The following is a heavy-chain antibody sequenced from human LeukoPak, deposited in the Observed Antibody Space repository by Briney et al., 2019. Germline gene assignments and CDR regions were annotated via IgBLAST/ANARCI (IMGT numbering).Heavy chain of an antibody. J-gene: IGHJ4*02. Sequence: SETLSLTCTVSGGSISSYYWSWIRQPPGKGLEWVGYIYYSGSTNYNPSLKSRVTISVDTSKNQFSLKLSSVTAADTAVYYCVREAPYDSSGYYFDYWGQGTLLTVSS. CDR2: IYYSGST. V-gene: IGHV4-59*01. D-gene: IGHD3-22*01. CDR3: VREAPYDSSGYYFDY. CDR1: GGSISSYY.